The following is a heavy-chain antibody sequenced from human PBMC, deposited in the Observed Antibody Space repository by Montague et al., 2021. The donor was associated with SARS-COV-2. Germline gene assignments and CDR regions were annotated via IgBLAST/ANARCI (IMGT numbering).Heavy chain of an antibody. CDR3: AKDLEQWLVGRDYFDY. CDR2: VSSIGGST. D-gene: IGHD6-19*01. Sequence: YLSLSFSASGFTFSTYAMSWVRQAPGKGLEWVSTVSSIGGSTFYADSVKGRFTVSRDNSKNTLYLQMNSLRAEDTAVYYCAKDLEQWLVGRDYFDYWGQGTLVTVSS. CDR1: GFTFSTYA. J-gene: IGHJ4*02. V-gene: IGHV3-23*01.